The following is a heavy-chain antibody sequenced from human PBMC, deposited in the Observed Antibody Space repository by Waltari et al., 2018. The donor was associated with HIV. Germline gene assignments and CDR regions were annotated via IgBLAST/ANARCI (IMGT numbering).Heavy chain of an antibody. D-gene: IGHD3-10*01. CDR2: SDRDGRVR. Sequence: VESGGTPVQPGGSLRLSCKASGFVFGSHWMHWFRQSPGKCLIWVARSDRDGRVRVYADTVKGRFTISRDNTKNTLFLEMKSLRVEDSGIYHCVKDVTVTHYGDYYSGLDVWGRGTTVTV. CDR3: VKDVTVTHYGDYYSGLDV. J-gene: IGHJ6*02. V-gene: IGHV3-74*02. CDR1: GFVFGSHW.